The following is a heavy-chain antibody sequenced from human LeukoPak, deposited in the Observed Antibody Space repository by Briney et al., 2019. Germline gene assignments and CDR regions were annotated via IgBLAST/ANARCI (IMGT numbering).Heavy chain of an antibody. CDR3: TSGDNYYYYGMDV. CDR2: IKQDACEK. J-gene: IGHJ6*02. V-gene: IGHV3-7*03. Sequence: GGSLRLSCAASGFTFSSYWMTWVRQAPGKGLEWVANIKQDACEKYYVDSVKGRFTISRDNAKNSLYLQMNSLRAGDTAVYYCTSGDNYYYYGMDVWGQGTTVTVSS. CDR1: GFTFSSYW.